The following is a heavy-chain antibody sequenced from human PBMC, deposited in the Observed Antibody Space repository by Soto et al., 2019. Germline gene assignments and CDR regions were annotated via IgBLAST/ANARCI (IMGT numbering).Heavy chain of an antibody. J-gene: IGHJ6*02. CDR1: GFTFSSYS. Sequence: GGSLRLSCAASGFTFSSYSMNWVRQAPGKGLEWVSSISSSSSYIYYADSVKGRFTISRDDSKNTLYLQMNSLKTEDTAVYYCTTEILYGMDVWGQGTTVTVSS. CDR3: TTEILYGMDV. CDR2: ISSSSSYI. V-gene: IGHV3-21*03.